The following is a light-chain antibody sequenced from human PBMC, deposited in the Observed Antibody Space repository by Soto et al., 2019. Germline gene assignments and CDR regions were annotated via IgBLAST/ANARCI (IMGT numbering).Light chain of an antibody. CDR2: LGS. CDR1: QSLLHSNGYNY. V-gene: IGKV2-28*01. CDR3: MQALQTPWT. J-gene: IGKJ1*01. Sequence: DIVMTQSPLSLPVTPGAPASISCRSSQSLLHSNGYNYLDWYLQKPGQSPHLLIYLGSNRDSGVPDRFSGSGSGTDFTLKISRVEAEDVGVYYCMQALQTPWTFGQGTKVEIK.